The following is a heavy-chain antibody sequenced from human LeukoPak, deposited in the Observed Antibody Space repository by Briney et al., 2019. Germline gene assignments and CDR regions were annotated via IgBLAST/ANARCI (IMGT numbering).Heavy chain of an antibody. Sequence: PGGSLRLSCAASGFTFSSYSMNWVRQAPGKGLEWVSSISSSSSSYISYADSVKGRFTISRDNAKNSLYLQMNSLRAEDTAVYYCAKDLSNGDDWFDPWGHGTLVTVSS. V-gene: IGHV3-21*06. D-gene: IGHD4-17*01. CDR3: AKDLSNGDDWFDP. CDR1: GFTFSSYS. CDR2: ISSSSSSYI. J-gene: IGHJ5*02.